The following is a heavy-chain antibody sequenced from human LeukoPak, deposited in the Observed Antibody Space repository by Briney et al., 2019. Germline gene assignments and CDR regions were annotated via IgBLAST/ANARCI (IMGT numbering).Heavy chain of an antibody. V-gene: IGHV3-21*04. J-gene: IGHJ1*01. Sequence: PGGSLRLSCAASGFIFNTYVMHWVRQAPGKGLEWVAAISTTSGNIYYADSVKGRFTISRDNAKNSLYLQMNSLRAEDTAVYYCAKEIYGDSTGGRFQHWGQGTLVTVSS. CDR3: AKEIYGDSTGGRFQH. CDR2: ISTTSGNI. D-gene: IGHD4-17*01. CDR1: GFIFNTYV.